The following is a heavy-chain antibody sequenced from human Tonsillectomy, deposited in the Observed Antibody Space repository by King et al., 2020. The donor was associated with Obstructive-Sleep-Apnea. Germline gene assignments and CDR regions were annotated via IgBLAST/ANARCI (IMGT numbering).Heavy chain of an antibody. CDR1: GFTFSSYA. J-gene: IGHJ4*02. V-gene: IGHV3-23*04. CDR2: IISGGKT. CDR3: AKDIGTTVTRDY. Sequence: VQLVESGGGLVQPGGSLKLSCVTSGFTFSSYAMSWVRQAPGKGLEWVSSIISGGKTYYADSVKGRFTLSPDNSKTTLYLQMNSLRAEDTAVYYCAKDIGTTVTRDYWGQGTLVTVSS. D-gene: IGHD4-17*01.